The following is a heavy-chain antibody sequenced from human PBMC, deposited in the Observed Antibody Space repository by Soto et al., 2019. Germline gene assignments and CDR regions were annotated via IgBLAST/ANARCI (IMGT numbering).Heavy chain of an antibody. CDR3: VREPRYRSGASCSIMGDAFDI. CDR2: IYNEFT. V-gene: IGHV3-66*01. J-gene: IGHJ3*02. D-gene: IGHD2-15*01. CDR1: GFTVTDIY. Sequence: EVQLVESGGGSVQPGGSLRLSCVASGFTVTDIYMKWVRQAPGKGLEWVSVIYNEFTDYADSVRGRFSISTDSSKNALYLQMNSLRAEDSAVYYCVREPRYRSGASCSIMGDAFDIWGQGTMVTVSS.